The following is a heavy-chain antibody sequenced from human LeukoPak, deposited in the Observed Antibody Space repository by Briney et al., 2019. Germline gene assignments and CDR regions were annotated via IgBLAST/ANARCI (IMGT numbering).Heavy chain of an antibody. CDR1: GFTFSSYG. Sequence: GGSLRLSCAASGFTFSSYGMSWVRQAPGKGLEWVSAISGSGGSTYYADSVKGRFTISRDNSKNTLYLQMNSLRAEDTAVYYCAKDQAFHCSGGSCYSVFGYFDYWGQGTLVTVSS. CDR2: ISGSGGST. V-gene: IGHV3-23*01. J-gene: IGHJ4*02. CDR3: AKDQAFHCSGGSCYSVFGYFDY. D-gene: IGHD2-15*01.